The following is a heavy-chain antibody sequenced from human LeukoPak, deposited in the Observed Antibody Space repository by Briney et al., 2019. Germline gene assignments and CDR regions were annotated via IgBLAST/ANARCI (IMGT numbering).Heavy chain of an antibody. V-gene: IGHV4-59*01. CDR2: IYYSGST. CDR1: GGSISSYY. Sequence: SETLSLTCTVSGGSISSYYWSSIRQPPGKGLEWIGYIYYSGSTNYNPSLKSRVTISVDTSKNQFSLKLSSVTAADTAVYYCARVDTAMGYYYYYMDVWGKGTTVTVSS. CDR3: ARVDTAMGYYYYYMDV. J-gene: IGHJ6*03. D-gene: IGHD5-18*01.